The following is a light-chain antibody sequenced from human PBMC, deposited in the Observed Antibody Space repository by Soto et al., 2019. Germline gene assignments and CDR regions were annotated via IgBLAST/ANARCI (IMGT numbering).Light chain of an antibody. J-gene: IGLJ1*01. CDR1: SSDVGGYNY. CDR2: EVS. V-gene: IGLV2-14*01. Sequence: QSALTQPASVSGSPGQSITISCTGTSSDVGGYNYVSWYQQHPGKAPKLMIYEVSNRPSGVSNRVSGSKSGNTASLPISGLQAEDEPDYYCSSYTSSSTYVFGTGTKVTVL. CDR3: SSYTSSSTYV.